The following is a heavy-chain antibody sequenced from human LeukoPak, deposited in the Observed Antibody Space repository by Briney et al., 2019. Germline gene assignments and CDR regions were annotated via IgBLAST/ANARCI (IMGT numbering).Heavy chain of an antibody. V-gene: IGHV3-21*01. Sequence: PGGSLRLSCAASGFTFSKYGMNWVRQAPGKGLEWVSSISSSSSSIYYADSLKGRFTISRDNAKTSLYLQMNSLRAEDTAVYYCARLADYGNYGPREYLDFWGQGTLVTVSS. CDR2: ISSSSSSI. CDR3: ARLADYGNYGPREYLDF. D-gene: IGHD4-11*01. CDR1: GFTFSKYG. J-gene: IGHJ4*02.